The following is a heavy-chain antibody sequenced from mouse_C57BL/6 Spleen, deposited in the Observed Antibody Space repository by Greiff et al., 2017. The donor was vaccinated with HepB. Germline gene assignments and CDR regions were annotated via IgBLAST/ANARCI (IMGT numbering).Heavy chain of an antibody. CDR2: FYPGSGSI. J-gene: IGHJ1*03. CDR1: GYTFTEYT. Sequence: VKLQQSGAELVKPGASVKLSCKASGYTFTEYTIHWVKQRSGQGLEWIGWFYPGSGSIKYNEKFKDKATLTADKSSSTGYMELSRWTSEDSAVYFRARHEEDSNSWYFDGWGTGTTVPVSS. V-gene: IGHV1-62-2*01. CDR3: ARHEEDSNSWYFDG. D-gene: IGHD2-5*01.